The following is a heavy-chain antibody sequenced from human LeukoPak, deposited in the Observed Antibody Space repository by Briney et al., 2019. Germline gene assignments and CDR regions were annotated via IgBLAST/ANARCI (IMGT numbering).Heavy chain of an antibody. CDR2: IKSKTDGGTT. Sequence: GGSLRLSCAASGFTFSNAWMSWVRQAPGKGLEWVGRIKSKTDGGTTDYAAPVKGRFTISRDDSKNTLYLQMNSLKTEDTAVYYCTAKLVYCSGGSCYLDYWGQGTLVTVSS. CDR3: TAKLVYCSGGSCYLDY. J-gene: IGHJ4*02. D-gene: IGHD2-15*01. V-gene: IGHV3-15*01. CDR1: GFTFSNAW.